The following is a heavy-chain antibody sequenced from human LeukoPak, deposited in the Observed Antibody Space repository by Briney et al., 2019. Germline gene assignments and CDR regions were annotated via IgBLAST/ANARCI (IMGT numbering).Heavy chain of an antibody. CDR1: GFIFKDSW. CDR3: VTNYYDPSGYFKSGYDGFDI. D-gene: IGHD3-22*01. J-gene: IGHJ3*02. Sequence: GGSLRLSCAGSGFIFKDSWMSWVRLTAGQGLEWLGRIRSILHDATTEYAAPAKGRITISRDHSKNMLFLQMNSLKTEDTGVYYCVTNYYDPSGYFKSGYDGFDIWGQGAMVTVSS. V-gene: IGHV3-15*01. CDR2: IRSILHDATT.